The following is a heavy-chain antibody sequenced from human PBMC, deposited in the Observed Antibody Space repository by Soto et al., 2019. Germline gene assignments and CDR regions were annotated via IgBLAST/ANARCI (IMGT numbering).Heavy chain of an antibody. CDR1: GFTFSTYW. Sequence: EVQLVESGGGLVQPGGSLRLSCAASGFTFSTYWTHWVRHVPGKGLVWVSRISRDGSSTTYADSVKGRFTISRDNAKNTVYLEMNSLRAEDTAVYYCGRAVGSNDAFDLWGQGTMVTVSS. D-gene: IGHD4-4*01. J-gene: IGHJ3*01. V-gene: IGHV3-74*03. CDR2: ISRDGSST. CDR3: GRAVGSNDAFDL.